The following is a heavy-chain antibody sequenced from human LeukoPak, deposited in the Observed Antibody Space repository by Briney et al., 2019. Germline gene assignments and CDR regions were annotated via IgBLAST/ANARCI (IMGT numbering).Heavy chain of an antibody. CDR1: GDSVSSNSAA. V-gene: IGHV6-1*01. Sequence: SQTLSLTCAISGDSVSSNSAAWNWIRQSPSRGLEWLGRTYYRSTWYNDYAVSVKSRITINPDTTKNQFSLQLNSVTPEDTAVYYCARDRGSSWFTWYFDYWGQGTLVTVSS. J-gene: IGHJ4*02. CDR3: ARDRGSSWFTWYFDY. CDR2: TYYRSTWYN. D-gene: IGHD6-13*01.